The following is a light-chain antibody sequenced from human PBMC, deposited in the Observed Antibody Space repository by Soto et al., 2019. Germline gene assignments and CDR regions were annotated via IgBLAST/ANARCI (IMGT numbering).Light chain of an antibody. V-gene: IGKV1-33*01. CDR2: DAY. J-gene: IGKJ4*01. CDR1: QDIGNY. CDR3: QQYDNMPLT. Sequence: DIQMTQSPSALSASVGDRVTITCQASQDIGNYLNWYQQKPGKAPALLIYDAYTLETGVPSRFSGSGFGTDFSFTINSLQPEDIATYYCQQYDNMPLTFGGGTKVEIK.